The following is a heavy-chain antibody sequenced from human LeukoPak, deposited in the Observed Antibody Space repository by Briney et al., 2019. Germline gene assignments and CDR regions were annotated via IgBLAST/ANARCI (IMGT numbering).Heavy chain of an antibody. CDR3: ARAPGDSSGYEFH. Sequence: KPSETLSLTCTVSGGSISSSSYYWGWIRQAPGKGLEWVSYISSSGSTIYYADSVKGRFTISRDNAKNSLYLQMNSLRAEDTAVYYCARAPGDSSGYEFHWGQGTLVTVSS. D-gene: IGHD3-22*01. CDR2: ISSSGSTI. J-gene: IGHJ4*02. V-gene: IGHV3-11*01. CDR1: GGSISSSSYY.